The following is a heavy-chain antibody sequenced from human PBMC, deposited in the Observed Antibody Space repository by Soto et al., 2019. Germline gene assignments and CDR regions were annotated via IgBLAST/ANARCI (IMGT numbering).Heavy chain of an antibody. V-gene: IGHV3-23*01. D-gene: IGHD3-3*01. Sequence: GGSLRLSCAASGFTFSSYGMSWVRQAPGKGLEWVSAISGSGGSTYYADSVKGRFTISRDNSKNTLYLQMNSLRAEDTAVYYCAALGGLTIFGVVHVNKANYYGMDVWGQGTTVTVSS. J-gene: IGHJ6*02. CDR3: AALGGLTIFGVVHVNKANYYGMDV. CDR2: ISGSGGST. CDR1: GFTFSSYG.